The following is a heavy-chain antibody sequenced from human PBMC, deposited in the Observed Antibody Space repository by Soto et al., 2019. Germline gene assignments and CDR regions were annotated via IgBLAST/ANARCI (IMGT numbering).Heavy chain of an antibody. Sequence: SETLSLTCAVSGGSISSSNWWSWVRQPPGKVLEWIGEIYHSGSTNYNPSLKSRVTISVDKSKNQFSLKLSSVTAADTAVYYCARSENDFWSGYFDYWGQGTLVTVSS. V-gene: IGHV4-4*02. D-gene: IGHD3-3*01. J-gene: IGHJ4*02. CDR3: ARSENDFWSGYFDY. CDR2: IYHSGST. CDR1: GGSISSSNW.